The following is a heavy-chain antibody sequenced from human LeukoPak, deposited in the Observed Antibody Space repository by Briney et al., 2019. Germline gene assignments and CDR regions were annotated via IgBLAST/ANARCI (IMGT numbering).Heavy chain of an antibody. CDR1: GGSISSSSYY. J-gene: IGHJ4*02. V-gene: IGHV4-39*01. Sequence: SETLSLTCTVSGGSISSSSYYWGWSRQPPGKGLEWIGSIYYSGSTYYNPSLKSRVTISVDTSKNQFSLKLSSVTAADTAVYYCARRNYYDSSGYTFDYWGQGTLVTVSS. CDR2: IYYSGST. D-gene: IGHD3-22*01. CDR3: ARRNYYDSSGYTFDY.